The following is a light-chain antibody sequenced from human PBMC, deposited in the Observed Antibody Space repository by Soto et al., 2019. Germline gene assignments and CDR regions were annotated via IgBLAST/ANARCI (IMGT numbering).Light chain of an antibody. CDR3: QQYSSYWT. V-gene: IGKV1-5*03. Sequence: IQIAQNHTTLSASVGDRVTITCRASQSISSWLAWYQQKPGKAPKLLIYKASSLESGVPSRFSGSGSGTEFTLTICCLQPDDFATYYCQQYSSYWTFDQVGKVDIK. J-gene: IGKJ1*01. CDR1: QSISSW. CDR2: KAS.